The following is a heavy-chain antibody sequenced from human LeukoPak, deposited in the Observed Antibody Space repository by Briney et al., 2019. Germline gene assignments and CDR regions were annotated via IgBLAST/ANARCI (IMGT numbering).Heavy chain of an antibody. Sequence: ASVKVSCKASGYSFVLYGISWVRQAPGQGPEWMGWISTFNNYTQHAQKFQDRLTMTTDTSTSSAYMELRSLTPHDTAVYYCARDEDYGIFVNIDYWGQGTLVTVSS. CDR1: GYSFVLYG. V-gene: IGHV1-18*01. D-gene: IGHD4-17*01. J-gene: IGHJ4*02. CDR2: ISTFNNYT. CDR3: ARDEDYGIFVNIDY.